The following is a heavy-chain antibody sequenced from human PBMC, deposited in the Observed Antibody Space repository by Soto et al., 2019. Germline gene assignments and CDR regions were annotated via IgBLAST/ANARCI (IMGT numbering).Heavy chain of an antibody. J-gene: IGHJ3*02. CDR3: ARYSRSGAFDI. Sequence: SETLSLTCAVYGGFVSSGNYYWSWIRQPPGKGLEWIGEMSHSGGTHFNPSLKSRVTISVDTSKNQFSLKLSSVTAADTAVYYCARYSRSGAFDIWGQGTMVTVSS. CDR1: GGFVSSGNYY. CDR2: MSHSGGT. V-gene: IGHV4-61*01. D-gene: IGHD3-10*01.